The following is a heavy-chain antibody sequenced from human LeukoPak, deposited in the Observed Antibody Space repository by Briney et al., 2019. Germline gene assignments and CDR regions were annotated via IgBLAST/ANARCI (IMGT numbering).Heavy chain of an antibody. V-gene: IGHV1-69*13. D-gene: IGHD2-2*01. Sequence: GASVKVSCTASGGTFSSYAISWVRQAPGQGLEWMGGIIPIFGTANYAQKFQGRVTITADESTSTAYMELSSLRSEDTAVYYCARDGGGYCSSTSCRGDYWGQGTLVTVSS. CDR3: ARDGGGYCSSTSCRGDY. CDR2: IIPIFGTA. CDR1: GGTFSSYA. J-gene: IGHJ4*02.